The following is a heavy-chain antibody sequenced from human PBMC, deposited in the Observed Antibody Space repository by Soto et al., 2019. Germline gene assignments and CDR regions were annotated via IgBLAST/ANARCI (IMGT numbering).Heavy chain of an antibody. V-gene: IGHV3-30-3*01. Sequence: QVQLVESGGGVVQPGRSLRLSCAASGFTFSSYAMHWVRQAPGKGLEWEAVISYDGSNKYYADSVKGRFTISRDNSKNTLYLQMNSLRAEDTAVYYCARDPLWGTAMVLWYFALWGRGTLVTVSS. D-gene: IGHD5-18*01. CDR1: GFTFSSYA. CDR2: ISYDGSNK. CDR3: ARDPLWGTAMVLWYFAL. J-gene: IGHJ2*01.